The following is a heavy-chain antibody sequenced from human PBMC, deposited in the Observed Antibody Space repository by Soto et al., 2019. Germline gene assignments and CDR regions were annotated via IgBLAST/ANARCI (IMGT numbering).Heavy chain of an antibody. CDR1: GGSINRSNYY. J-gene: IGHJ4*02. V-gene: IGHV4-39*01. CDR3: ARHFVAVVIKGWGY. Sequence: QLQLQESGPGLVKPSETLSLSCSVSGGSINRSNYYWDWIRQPPGKGLEWIGTIYYNGNAYYNPSLKSRVTMSVDTSKNQFSLKPISVTAADTAVYYCARHFVAVVIKGWGYWGQGTLVTVSS. D-gene: IGHD3-22*01. CDR2: IYYNGNA.